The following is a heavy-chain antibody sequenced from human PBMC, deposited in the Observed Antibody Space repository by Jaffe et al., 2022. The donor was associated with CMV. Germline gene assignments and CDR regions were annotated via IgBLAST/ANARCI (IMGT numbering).Heavy chain of an antibody. Sequence: QVQLQESGPGLVKPSETLSLTCTVSGGPIGNYYWTWIRQPPGKGLEWIGYMYDSGSANYNPSLKSRVTISLDIWKNQVSLRLSSVTAADTAVYYCARGRAVLMVYGDSYSYMDVWGKGTTVTVSS. CDR3: ARGRAVLMVYGDSYSYMDV. J-gene: IGHJ6*03. CDR2: MYDSGSA. CDR1: GGPIGNYY. D-gene: IGHD2-8*01. V-gene: IGHV4-59*01.